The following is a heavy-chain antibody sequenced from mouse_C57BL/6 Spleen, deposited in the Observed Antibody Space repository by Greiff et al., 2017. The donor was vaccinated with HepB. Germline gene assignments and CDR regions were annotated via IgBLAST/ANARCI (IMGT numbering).Heavy chain of an antibody. Sequence: EVKLMESGGGLVKPGGSLKLSCAASGFTFSDYGMHWVRQAPEKGLEWVAYISSGSSTIYYADTVKGRFTISRDNAKNTLFLQMTSLRSEDTAMYYCAREGLRLYYAMDYWGQGTSVTVSS. D-gene: IGHD2-4*01. J-gene: IGHJ4*01. V-gene: IGHV5-17*01. CDR3: AREGLRLYYAMDY. CDR2: ISSGSSTI. CDR1: GFTFSDYG.